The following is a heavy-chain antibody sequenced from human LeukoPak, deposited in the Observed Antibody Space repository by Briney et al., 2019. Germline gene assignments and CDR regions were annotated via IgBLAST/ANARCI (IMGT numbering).Heavy chain of an antibody. Sequence: ASVKVSCKASGYTFTGYYMHWVRQAPGQGLEWMGWINPNSGGTNYAQKFQGWVTMTRDTSVSTAYMELSRLRSDDTAVYYCARSLWFGEFPDAFDIWGQGTMVTVSS. D-gene: IGHD3-10*01. J-gene: IGHJ3*02. CDR3: ARSLWFGEFPDAFDI. CDR1: GYTFTGYY. V-gene: IGHV1-2*04. CDR2: INPNSGGT.